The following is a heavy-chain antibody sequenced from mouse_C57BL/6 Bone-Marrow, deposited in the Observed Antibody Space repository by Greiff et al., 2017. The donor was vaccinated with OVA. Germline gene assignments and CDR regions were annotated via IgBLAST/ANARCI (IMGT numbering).Heavy chain of an antibody. CDR2: IAPSDSYI. V-gene: IGHV1-59*01. D-gene: IGHD1-1*01. CDR1: GYTFTNYW. Sequence: QVQLQQPGAELVRPGPSVKLSCKASGYTFTNYWMHWVKQRPGQGLEWIGVIAPSDSYINYNQKFKGRATLTVDTSSSTAYMHLSSLTSEDSAVYYCAYYGSRLYLHYWGQGTSLTVSS. CDR3: AYYGSRLYLHY. J-gene: IGHJ2*02.